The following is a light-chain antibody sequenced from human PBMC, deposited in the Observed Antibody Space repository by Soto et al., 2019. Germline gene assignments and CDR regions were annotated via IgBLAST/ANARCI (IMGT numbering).Light chain of an antibody. Sequence: TESPDISSLSPGERETLSCRASQNISRSLAWYQQKPGKAPKLLIYAASSLQSGVPSRFSGSGSGTDFTLTISSLQPEDFATYYCRQSYITPLTFGGGTMVDIK. J-gene: IGKJ4*01. CDR2: AAS. V-gene: IGKV1-39*01. CDR3: RQSYITPLT. CDR1: QNISRS.